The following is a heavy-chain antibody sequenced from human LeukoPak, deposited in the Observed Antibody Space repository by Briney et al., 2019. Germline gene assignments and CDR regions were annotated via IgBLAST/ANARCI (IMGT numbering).Heavy chain of an antibody. D-gene: IGHD5-24*01. V-gene: IGHV1-69*13. CDR3: ARERTGEWLQSYYFDY. CDR2: IIPIFGTA. CDR1: GGTFSSYA. J-gene: IGHJ4*02. Sequence: SVKVSCKASGGTFSSYAISWVRQAPGQGLEWMGGIIPIFGTANYAQKFQGRVTITADESTSTAYMELSSLRSEDTAVYYCARERTGEWLQSYYFDYWGQGTLVTVSS.